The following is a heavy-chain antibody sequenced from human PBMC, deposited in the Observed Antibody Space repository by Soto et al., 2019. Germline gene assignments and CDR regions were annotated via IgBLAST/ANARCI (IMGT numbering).Heavy chain of an antibody. J-gene: IGHJ4*02. CDR2: IKYSGTT. Sequence: PSETLSLTCTVSGGSISSSRCHWGWIRQPPGKGLEWIASIKYSGTTFYNPSLKSRVTLSVDTSKNQFALKLSSVTAAETAVYYCARLGGSYAVPHFDYWGQGTLVTVSS. CDR3: ARLGGSYAVPHFDY. V-gene: IGHV4-39*01. CDR1: GGSISSSRCH. D-gene: IGHD1-26*01.